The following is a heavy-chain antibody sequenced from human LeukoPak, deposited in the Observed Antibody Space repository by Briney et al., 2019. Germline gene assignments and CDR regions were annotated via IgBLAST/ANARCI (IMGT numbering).Heavy chain of an antibody. Sequence: VASVKVSCKASGYTFTSYDINWVRQATGQGLEWMGWMNPNSGNTGYAQKFQGRVTMTRDTSTSTVYMELGSLRSEDTAVYYCGREGITHAFDIWGQGTMVTVSS. CDR1: GYTFTSYD. J-gene: IGHJ3*02. CDR3: GREGITHAFDI. V-gene: IGHV1-8*01. D-gene: IGHD1-14*01. CDR2: MNPNSGNT.